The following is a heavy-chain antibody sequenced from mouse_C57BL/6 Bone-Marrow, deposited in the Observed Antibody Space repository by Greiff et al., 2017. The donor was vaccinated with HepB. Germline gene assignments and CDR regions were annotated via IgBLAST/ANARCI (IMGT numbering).Heavy chain of an antibody. CDR3: ARGGDPYYYAMDY. D-gene: IGHD3-3*01. CDR2: FHPYNDDT. V-gene: IGHV1-47*01. Sequence: VQLQESGAELVKPGASVKMSCKASGYTFTTYPIEWMKQNHGKSLEWIGNFHPYNDDTKYNEKFKGKATLTVEKSSSTVYLGLSRLTSDDSAVYYCARGGDPYYYAMDYWGQGTSVTVSS. CDR1: GYTFTTYP. J-gene: IGHJ4*01.